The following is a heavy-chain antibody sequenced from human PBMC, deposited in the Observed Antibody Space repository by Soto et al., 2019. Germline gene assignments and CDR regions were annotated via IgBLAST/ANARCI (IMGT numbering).Heavy chain of an antibody. CDR2: IYHSGST. J-gene: IGHJ4*02. CDR1: DGSISSGGYS. V-gene: IGHV4-30-2*01. Sequence: TLSLTCAVSDGSISSGGYSWSWIRQPPGKGLEWIGYIYHSGSTYYNPSLKSRVTISVDRSKNQFSLKLSSVTAADTAVYYCARENSRGFDYWGQGTLVTVSS. CDR3: ARENSRGFDY. D-gene: IGHD3-10*01.